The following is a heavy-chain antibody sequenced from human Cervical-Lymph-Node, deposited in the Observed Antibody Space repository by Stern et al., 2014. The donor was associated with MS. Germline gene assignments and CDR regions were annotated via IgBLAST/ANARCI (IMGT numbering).Heavy chain of an antibody. CDR1: GGSISSYY. J-gene: IGHJ4*02. CDR3: ARVTYCGGDCYSEDY. V-gene: IGHV4-4*07. CDR2: IYTSGNT. D-gene: IGHD2-21*02. Sequence: VQLEESGPGLVKPSETLSLTCTVSGGSISSYYWSWIRQPAGGGLEWIGHIYTSGNTNYSPSLKSRVTMSVDTSKTHFSLKRSFVTAADTAVYYCARVTYCGGDCYSEDYWGQGTLVTVSS.